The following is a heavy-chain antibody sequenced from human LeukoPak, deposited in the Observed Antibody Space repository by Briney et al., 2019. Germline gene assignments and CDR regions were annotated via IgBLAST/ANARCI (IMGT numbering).Heavy chain of an antibody. CDR1: GGTFSSYA. Sequence: EASVKVSCKASGGTFSSYAISWVRQAPGQGLEWMGGIIPIFGTANYAQKFQGRVTITADESTSTAYMELSSLRSEDTAVYYCARRSRYASGIYYIDYWGQGTLVTVSS. CDR2: IIPIFGTA. CDR3: ARRSRYASGIYYIDY. V-gene: IGHV1-69*13. J-gene: IGHJ4*01. D-gene: IGHD3-10*01.